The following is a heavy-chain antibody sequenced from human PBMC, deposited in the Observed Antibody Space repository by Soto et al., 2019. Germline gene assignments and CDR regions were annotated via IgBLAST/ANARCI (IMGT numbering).Heavy chain of an antibody. Sequence: EVQLVESGGGLVKPGGSLRLSCAASAFSFTNAWMTWVRQAPGKGLEWLGRIKSKTDGGTTDYAAPVKGRFTISRDDSQSTLYLQMNSLRTEDTARYYGSTDIGVYGLDFWGQGTTVTVSS. J-gene: IGHJ6*02. CDR3: STDIGVYGLDF. CDR1: AFSFTNAW. V-gene: IGHV3-15*01. D-gene: IGHD3-10*01. CDR2: IKSKTDGGTT.